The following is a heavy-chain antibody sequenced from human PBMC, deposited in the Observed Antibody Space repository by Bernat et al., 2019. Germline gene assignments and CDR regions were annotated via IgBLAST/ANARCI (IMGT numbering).Heavy chain of an antibody. D-gene: IGHD3-10*01. CDR1: GFTFSSYG. CDR2: ISYDGSNK. J-gene: IGHJ4*02. Sequence: QVQLVESGGGVVQPGRSLRLSCAASGFTFSSYGMHWVRQAPGKGLEWVAVISYDGSNKYYADSVKGRLTISRDNSKNTLYLQMNSLRAEDTAVYYCAKGYYGSGSEFDYWGQGTLVTVSS. CDR3: AKGYYGSGSEFDY. V-gene: IGHV3-30*18.